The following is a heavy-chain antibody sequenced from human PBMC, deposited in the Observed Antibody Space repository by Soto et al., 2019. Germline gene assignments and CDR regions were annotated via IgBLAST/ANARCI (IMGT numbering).Heavy chain of an antibody. CDR1: GGSISSGGYS. J-gene: IGHJ4*02. Sequence: QLQLQESGSGLVKPSQTLSLTFAVSGGSISSGGYSWSWIRQPPGKGLEWIGYTSHSGSTYYNPSLKSRVTISVDRSKNQFSLKLSSVTAADTAVYYCAAGGGLPRYYWGQGTLVTVSS. V-gene: IGHV4-30-2*01. CDR3: AAGGGLPRYY. D-gene: IGHD5-12*01. CDR2: TSHSGST.